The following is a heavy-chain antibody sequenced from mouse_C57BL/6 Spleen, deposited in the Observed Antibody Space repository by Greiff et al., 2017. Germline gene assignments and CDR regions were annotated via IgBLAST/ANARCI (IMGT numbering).Heavy chain of an antibody. D-gene: IGHD1-1*01. V-gene: IGHV1-72*01. J-gene: IGHJ4*01. Sequence: VQLQQSGPELVKPGASVKLSCKASGYTFTSYWMHWVKQRPGRGLEWIGRIDPNSGGTKYNEKFKSKATLTVDKPSSTAYMQRSSLTSEDSAVYYCARDYYGSNAMDYWGQGTSVTVSS. CDR2: IDPNSGGT. CDR1: GYTFTSYW. CDR3: ARDYYGSNAMDY.